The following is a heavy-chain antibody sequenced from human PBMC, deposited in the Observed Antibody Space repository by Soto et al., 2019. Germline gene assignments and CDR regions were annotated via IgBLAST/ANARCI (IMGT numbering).Heavy chain of an antibody. Sequence: QVQLVQSGAEVKKPGASVKVSCKASGYTFTSYDINWVRQATGQGLEYLGWMKPNSGNTAYVQKLQGRVTMTWDTYRTTACMELSRLRSEDTAVYFCARGIRIGACSRWFDPWGQGTLVTVSS. CDR2: MKPNSGNT. CDR3: ARGIRIGACSRWFDP. D-gene: IGHD2-21*02. J-gene: IGHJ5*02. CDR1: GYTFTSYD. V-gene: IGHV1-8*01.